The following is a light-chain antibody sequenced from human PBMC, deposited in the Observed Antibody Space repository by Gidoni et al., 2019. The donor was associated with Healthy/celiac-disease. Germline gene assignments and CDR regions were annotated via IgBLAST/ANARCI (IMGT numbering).Light chain of an antibody. V-gene: IGKV1-39*01. J-gene: IGKJ2*01. CDR1: QSISSY. Sequence: DIQMTQSPSSLSASVGDRVTITLRASQSISSYLNWYQQKPGKAPKLLIYAASSLQSGVPARFSGSGSGTDFTLTISRLQTEDVAMYYCQQCYSTPDTFGQGTKLEIK. CDR3: QQCYSTPDT. CDR2: AAS.